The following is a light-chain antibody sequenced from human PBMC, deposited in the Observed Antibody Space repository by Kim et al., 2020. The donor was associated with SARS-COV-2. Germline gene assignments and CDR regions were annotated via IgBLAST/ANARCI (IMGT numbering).Light chain of an antibody. CDR1: RSNLGKNT. J-gene: IGLJ3*02. CDR2: AYD. V-gene: IGLV1-44*01. Sequence: GQRVTISCSGSRSNLGKNTVNWFQQFPGTAPKLLISAYDQRPSGTPDRFSRSKSGTSASLVISGLQSEDEADYYRAVWDDILSSPVFGGGTQLTVL. CDR3: AVWDDILSSPV.